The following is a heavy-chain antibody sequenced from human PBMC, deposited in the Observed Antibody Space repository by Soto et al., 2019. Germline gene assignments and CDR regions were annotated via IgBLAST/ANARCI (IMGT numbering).Heavy chain of an antibody. CDR1: GYTFTSYD. J-gene: IGHJ4*02. Sequence: QVQLVQSGAEVKKPGASVKVSCKASGYTFTSYDINWVRQATGQGLEWMGWMNPNSGNTGYAQKFQGRVTMTRNTSLSTAYMELSSLRSEDTAVYYCARGASYSSGWYTLDDYWGQGTLVTVSS. D-gene: IGHD6-19*01. CDR2: MNPNSGNT. CDR3: ARGASYSSGWYTLDDY. V-gene: IGHV1-8*01.